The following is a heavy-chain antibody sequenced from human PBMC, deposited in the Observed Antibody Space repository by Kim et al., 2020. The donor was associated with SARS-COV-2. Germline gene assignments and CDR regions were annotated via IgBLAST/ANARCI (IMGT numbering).Heavy chain of an antibody. Sequence: NTNYAQKLQGRVTMTTDTSTSTAYMELRSLRSDDTAVYYCARDHPTEGYYWGQGTLVTVSS. J-gene: IGHJ4*02. CDR2: NT. CDR3: ARDHPTEGYY. D-gene: IGHD4-17*01. V-gene: IGHV1-18*01.